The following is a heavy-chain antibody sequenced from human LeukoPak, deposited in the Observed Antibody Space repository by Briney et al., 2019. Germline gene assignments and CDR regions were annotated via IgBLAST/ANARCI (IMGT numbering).Heavy chain of an antibody. CDR3: ARDRSDIVVVPAAAPLDY. D-gene: IGHD2-2*01. CDR2: ISAYNGNT. Sequence: GASVKVSCKASGYTFTSYGISWVRQAPGQGLEWMGWISAYNGNTNYAQKFQGRVTMTTDTSTSTAYMELRSLRSDDTAVYYCARDRSDIVVVPAAAPLDYWGQGTLVTVSS. V-gene: IGHV1-18*01. J-gene: IGHJ4*02. CDR1: GYTFTSYG.